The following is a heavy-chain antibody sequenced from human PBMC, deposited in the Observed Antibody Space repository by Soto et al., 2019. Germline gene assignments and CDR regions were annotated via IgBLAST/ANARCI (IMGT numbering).Heavy chain of an antibody. Sequence: QVQLVQSGAEVKNPGASVKVSCKASGYSFTRYGIGWARQAPGQGLEWMGWINAYNGNTNYAQNLQGRLTLTTDTSTTTAYMELRSLRSNDPAIYYCAMVDVYVTPSPQDVWGQGTKVTVSS. J-gene: IGHJ6*02. D-gene: IGHD2-8*01. V-gene: IGHV1-18*01. CDR1: GYSFTRYG. CDR2: INAYNGNT. CDR3: AMVDVYVTPSPQDV.